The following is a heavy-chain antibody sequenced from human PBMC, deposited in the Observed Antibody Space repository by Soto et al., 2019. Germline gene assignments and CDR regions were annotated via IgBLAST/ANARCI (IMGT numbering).Heavy chain of an antibody. CDR1: GFTFSSYA. J-gene: IGHJ4*02. V-gene: IGHV3-23*01. CDR3: AKDNHIAARPRNTPFDY. D-gene: IGHD6-6*01. CDR2: ISGSGGST. Sequence: PGGSLRLSCAASGFTFSSYAMSWVRQAPGKGLEWVSAISGSGGSTYYADSVKGRFTISRDNSKNTLYLQMNSLRAEDTAVYYCAKDNHIAARPRNTPFDYWGQGTLVTVSS.